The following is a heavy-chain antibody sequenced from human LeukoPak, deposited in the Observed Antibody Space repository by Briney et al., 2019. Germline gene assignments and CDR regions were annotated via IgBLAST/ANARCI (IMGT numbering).Heavy chain of an antibody. Sequence: GGSLRLSWAASGFTFSSYSMNWVRQAPGKGLDWVSSISSSSSYIYYADSVKGRFTISRDNAKNSLYLQMNSLRAEDTAVYYCARDSAPAAMLQAFDICGQGTMVTVSS. J-gene: IGHJ3*02. CDR2: ISSSSSYI. CDR3: ARDSAPAAMLQAFDI. CDR1: GFTFSSYS. V-gene: IGHV3-21*01. D-gene: IGHD2-2*01.